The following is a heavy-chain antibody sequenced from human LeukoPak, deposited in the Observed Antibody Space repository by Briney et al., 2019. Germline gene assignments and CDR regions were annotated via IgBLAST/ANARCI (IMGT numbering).Heavy chain of an antibody. J-gene: IGHJ4*02. CDR3: AVGSGSYYGKKPFDY. CDR2: ISYDGSNK. V-gene: IGHV3-30*03. D-gene: IGHD3-10*01. Sequence: PGGSLRLSCAASGFTFSSYGMHWVRQAPGKGLEWVAVISYDGSNKYYADSVKGRFTISRDNSKNTLYLQMNSLRAEDTAVYYCAVGSGSYYGKKPFDYWGQGTLVTVSS. CDR1: GFTFSSYG.